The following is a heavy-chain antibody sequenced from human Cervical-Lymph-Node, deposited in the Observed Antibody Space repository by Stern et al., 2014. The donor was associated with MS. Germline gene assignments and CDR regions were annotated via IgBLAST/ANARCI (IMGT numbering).Heavy chain of an antibody. V-gene: IGHV1-69*01. CDR3: ASGTRSSWYFDL. J-gene: IGHJ4*02. CDR1: GGTFSSDA. CDR2: IIPIFETA. D-gene: IGHD6-13*01. Sequence: VQLVESGAEVKKPGSSMKVSCKASGGTFSSDAIGWGRQAPGQGLEWMGGIIPIFETANYAQKFQGRVTITADQSTKTAYLELSSLTSGDTAMYFCASGTRSSWYFDLWGQGTLVTVST.